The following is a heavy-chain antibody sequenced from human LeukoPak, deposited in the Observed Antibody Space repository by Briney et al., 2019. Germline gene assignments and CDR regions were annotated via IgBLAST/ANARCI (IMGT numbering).Heavy chain of an antibody. D-gene: IGHD3-22*01. CDR1: GFMFSSFA. CDR3: ARDETYDYESNGYLDF. Sequence: GGSLRLSCAASGFMFSSFAMSWVRQAPGKGLEWVSAISGGGGSTYYADSVKGQFTISRDNAKNLVYLQMSSLRAEDTAIYYCARDETYDYESNGYLDFWGQGTVVTVSS. J-gene: IGHJ4*02. V-gene: IGHV3-23*01. CDR2: ISGGGGST.